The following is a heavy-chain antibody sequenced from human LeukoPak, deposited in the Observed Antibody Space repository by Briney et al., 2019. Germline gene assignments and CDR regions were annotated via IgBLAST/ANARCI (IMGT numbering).Heavy chain of an antibody. J-gene: IGHJ6*03. CDR3: AREVSSGALRYYMDA. V-gene: IGHV3-7*01. CDR1: GFTFSSYW. D-gene: IGHD6-19*01. Sequence: PRGSLRLSCAASGFTFSSYWMSWVRQAPGKGLEWVANIKQDGSEKFYVDSVKGRFTISRDNAKNSLYLEMNSLRGEDTAVYYCAREVSSGALRYYMDAWGKGTTVTVSS. CDR2: IKQDGSEK.